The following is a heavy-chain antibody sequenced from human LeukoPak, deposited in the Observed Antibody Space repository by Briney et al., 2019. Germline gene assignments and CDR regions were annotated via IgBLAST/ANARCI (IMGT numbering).Heavy chain of an antibody. CDR2: INWSGGST. V-gene: IGHV3-20*01. J-gene: IGHJ4*02. CDR1: GFIFSDYY. CDR3: ARAKRSSSWYYFDY. D-gene: IGHD6-13*01. Sequence: GGSLRLSCAASGFIFSDYYMSWVRQAPGKGLEWVSGINWSGGSTGYADSVKGRFTISRDNAKNSLYLQMNSLRAEDTALYHCARAKRSSSWYYFDYWGQGTLVTASS.